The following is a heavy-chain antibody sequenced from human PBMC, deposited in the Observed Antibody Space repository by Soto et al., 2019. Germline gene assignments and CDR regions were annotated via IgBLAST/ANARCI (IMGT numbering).Heavy chain of an antibody. Sequence: GGSLRLSCAASGFTFSSYAMSWVRQAPGKGLEWVSAISGSGGSTYYADSVKGRFTISRDNSKNTLYLQMNSLRAEDTAVYYCARDFCSGGSCPLGYYGMDVWGQGTTVTVSS. D-gene: IGHD2-15*01. CDR3: ARDFCSGGSCPLGYYGMDV. CDR1: GFTFSSYA. J-gene: IGHJ6*02. V-gene: IGHV3-23*01. CDR2: ISGSGGST.